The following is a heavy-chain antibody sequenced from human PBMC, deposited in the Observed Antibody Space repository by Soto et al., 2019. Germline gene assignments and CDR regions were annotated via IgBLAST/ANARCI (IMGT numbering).Heavy chain of an antibody. CDR2: IYYSGTT. CDR3: ARDFSVDYFDY. V-gene: IGHV4-39*02. CDR1: GHAETGKVYR. Sequence: TKTVELGCAVSGHAETGKVYRRAWIRQPPGKGLDWIGSIYYSGTTYYNPSLKSRVTISVDRSKNQFSLKLSSVTAADTAIYYCARDFSVDYFDYGGQGALVT. J-gene: IGHJ4*02.